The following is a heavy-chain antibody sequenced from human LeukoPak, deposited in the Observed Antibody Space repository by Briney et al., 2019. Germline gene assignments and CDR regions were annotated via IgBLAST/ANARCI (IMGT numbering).Heavy chain of an antibody. V-gene: IGHV3-74*01. CDR2: INSDGSSI. J-gene: IGHJ4*02. D-gene: IGHD5-24*01. Sequence: GGSLRFSCAASGFTFDRHTMHWVRQAPGKGLVWVSRINSDGSSISYADSVKGRFTISRDNAKNTLYLQMNSLRAEDTAVYYCARVVLSRGERDYWGQGTLVTVSS. CDR1: GFTFDRHT. CDR3: ARVVLSRGERDY.